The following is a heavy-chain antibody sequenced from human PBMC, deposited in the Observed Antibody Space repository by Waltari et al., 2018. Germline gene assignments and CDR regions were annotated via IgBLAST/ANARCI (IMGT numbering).Heavy chain of an antibody. CDR1: GGSISSYY. D-gene: IGHD4-17*01. J-gene: IGHJ4*02. CDR2: IYYSGRT. Sequence: QVQLQESGPGLVKPSETLSLTCTVSGGSISSYYWSWIRQPPGKGLELIGYIYYSGRTHDTPSRKSRVTISVDTSKNQFSLKLSAVTAADTAVYYCARLHDYGCHYMLNWGQGTLVTVSS. V-gene: IGHV4-59*01. CDR3: ARLHDYGCHYMLN.